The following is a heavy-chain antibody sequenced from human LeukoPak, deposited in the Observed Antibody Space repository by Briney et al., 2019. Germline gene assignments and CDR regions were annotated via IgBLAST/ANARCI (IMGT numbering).Heavy chain of an antibody. J-gene: IGHJ4*02. CDR2: MNPNSGNT. CDR3: ARRYCSSTSCWYYFDY. V-gene: IGHV1-8*01. D-gene: IGHD2-2*01. CDR1: GYTFTSYD. Sequence: ASVEVSCKASGYTFTSYDINWVRQATGQGLEWMGWMNPNSGNTGYAQKFQGRVTMTRNTSISTAYMELSSLRSEDTAVYYCARRYCSSTSCWYYFDYWGQGTLVTVSS.